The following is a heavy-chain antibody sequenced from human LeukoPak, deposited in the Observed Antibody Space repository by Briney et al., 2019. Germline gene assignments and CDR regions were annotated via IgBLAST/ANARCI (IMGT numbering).Heavy chain of an antibody. CDR1: GYTFTSYY. CDR2: INTNTGNP. J-gene: IGHJ4*02. V-gene: IGHV7-4-1*02. D-gene: IGHD3-3*01. Sequence: ASVKVSCKASGYTFTSYYMHWVRQAPGQGLEWMGWINTNTGNPTYAQGFTGRFVFSLDTSVSTAYLQISSLKAEDTAVYYCAANRKPITIFGVVIFDCWGQGTLVTVSS. CDR3: AANRKPITIFGVVIFDC.